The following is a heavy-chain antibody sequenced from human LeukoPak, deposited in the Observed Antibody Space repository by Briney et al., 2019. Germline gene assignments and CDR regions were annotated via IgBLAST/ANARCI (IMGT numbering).Heavy chain of an antibody. CDR1: GYTFTGYY. D-gene: IGHD6-19*01. J-gene: IGHJ3*02. CDR2: INPNSGGV. V-gene: IGHV1-2*02. CDR3: GRDRALAGTAPDAFDI. Sequence: ASVKVSCKASGYTFTGYYIHWVRQAPGQGLEWMGWINPNSGGVKYAQKFQGRVTMTRDTSISTAYLELTRLRSHDSAVYYCGRDRALAGTAPDAFDIWGQGTMVTVSS.